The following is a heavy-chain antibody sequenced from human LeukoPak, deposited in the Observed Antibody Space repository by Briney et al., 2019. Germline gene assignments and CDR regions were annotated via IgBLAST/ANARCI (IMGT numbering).Heavy chain of an antibody. CDR3: ARDTLGDY. Sequence: GGSLRLSCAAAGFSFTSYEMTWVRQAPGEGLEWVSYISSGGSIIYYADSVKGRFTISRDNAKNSLFLQMSSLRAEDTAVYYCARDTLGDYWGQGTLVTVSS. V-gene: IGHV3-48*03. CDR1: GFSFTSYE. D-gene: IGHD3-16*01. J-gene: IGHJ4*02. CDR2: ISSGGSII.